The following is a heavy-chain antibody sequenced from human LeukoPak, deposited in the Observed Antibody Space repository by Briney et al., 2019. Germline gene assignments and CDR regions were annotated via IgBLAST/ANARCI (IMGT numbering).Heavy chain of an antibody. Sequence: GGSLRLSCAASGFTFSSYSMNWVRQAPGKGLEWVSSISSSSSYIYYADSVKGRFTISRDNAKNSLYPQMNSLRAEDTAVYYCAKGVAGPYWCFDLWGRGTLVTVSS. V-gene: IGHV3-21*01. D-gene: IGHD2-15*01. CDR3: AKGVAGPYWCFDL. J-gene: IGHJ2*01. CDR2: ISSSSSYI. CDR1: GFTFSSYS.